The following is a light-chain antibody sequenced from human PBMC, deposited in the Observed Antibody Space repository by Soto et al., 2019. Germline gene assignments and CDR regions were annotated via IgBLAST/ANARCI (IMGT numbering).Light chain of an antibody. CDR3: HQYNRYWT. Sequence: IQMTQSPSTLAASVGDRGTITCRASQSISSWLAWYQQKPGKAPKLLIYDASSLESGVPSRFSGSGSGTEFTLTISSLQPDDFATYYCHQYNRYWTFGQGGMVDNK. CDR2: DAS. V-gene: IGKV1-5*01. J-gene: IGKJ1*01. CDR1: QSISSW.